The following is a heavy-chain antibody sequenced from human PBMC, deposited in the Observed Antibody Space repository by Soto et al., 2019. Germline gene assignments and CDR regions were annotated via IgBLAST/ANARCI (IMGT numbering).Heavy chain of an antibody. CDR3: ARDGIARKPNYYSSYYMDV. CDR2: INPNSGGT. J-gene: IGHJ6*03. CDR1: GYTFTGYY. D-gene: IGHD6-13*01. V-gene: IGHV1-2*04. Sequence: ASVKVSCKASGYTFTGYYMHWVRQAPGQGLEWMGWINPNSGGTNYAQKFQGWVTMARDTSISTAYMELSRLRSDDTAVYYCARDGIARKPNYYSSYYMDVWGKGTTVTVSS.